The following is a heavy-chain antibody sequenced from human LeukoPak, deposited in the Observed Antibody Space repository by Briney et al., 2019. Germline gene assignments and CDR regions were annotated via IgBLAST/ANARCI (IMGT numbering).Heavy chain of an antibody. V-gene: IGHV3-48*04. CDR2: ISSSSSTI. Sequence: PGGSLRLSCAASGFTFSSYSMNWVRQAPGKGLEWVSYISSSSSTIYYADSVKGRFTISRDNAKNSLYLQMNSLRAEDTAVYYCAKAAVRGVIITSFDYWGQGTLVTVSS. CDR3: AKAAVRGVIITSFDY. J-gene: IGHJ4*02. CDR1: GFTFSSYS. D-gene: IGHD3-10*01.